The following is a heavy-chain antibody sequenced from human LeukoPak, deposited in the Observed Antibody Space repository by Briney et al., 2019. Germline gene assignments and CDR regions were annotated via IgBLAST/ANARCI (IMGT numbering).Heavy chain of an antibody. CDR1: GVSISSSNSY. CDR2: IYYSGNT. J-gene: IGHJ4*02. V-gene: IGHV4-39*01. CDR3: ARQTGSGLFILP. D-gene: IGHD3/OR15-3a*01. Sequence: SGTLSLTCTVSGVSISSSNSYWGWFRQPPGKGLEWIGSIYYSGNTYYNASLKSQVSISIDTSKNQFSLRLTSVTAADTAVYYCARQTGSGLFILPGGQGTLVTVSS.